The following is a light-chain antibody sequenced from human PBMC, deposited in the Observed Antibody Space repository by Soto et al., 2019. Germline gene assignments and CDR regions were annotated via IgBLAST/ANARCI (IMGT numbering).Light chain of an antibody. CDR1: GSNVGTSY. Sequence: QSVLTQPPSASGTPGQRVTISCSGSGSNVGTSYVYWYQQLPGTAPKLLIYANNQRPSGVPDRFSSSKSGTSASLAISGLRSEDEADYYCAAWDDSLSGRVFGGGTKVTVL. J-gene: IGLJ3*02. V-gene: IGLV1-47*01. CDR3: AAWDDSLSGRV. CDR2: ANN.